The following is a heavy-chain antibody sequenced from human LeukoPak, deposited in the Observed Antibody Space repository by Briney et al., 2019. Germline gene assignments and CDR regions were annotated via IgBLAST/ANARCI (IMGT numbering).Heavy chain of an antibody. J-gene: IGHJ4*02. CDR2: ISSSSSYI. Sequence: PGGSLRLSCAASGFTFSSYSMNWVRQAPGKGLEWVSSISSSSSYIYYADSVKGRFTISRDNAKNSLYLQMNSLRAEDTAVYYCARDLEYNNGLDYWGQGTLVTVSS. CDR3: ARDLEYNNGLDY. D-gene: IGHD5-24*01. V-gene: IGHV3-21*01. CDR1: GFTFSSYS.